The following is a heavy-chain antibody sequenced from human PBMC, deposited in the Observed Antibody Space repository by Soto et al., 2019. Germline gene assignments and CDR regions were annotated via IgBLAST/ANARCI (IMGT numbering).Heavy chain of an antibody. CDR3: ATRIGNIGWYWLDT. CDR2: IVLGNGNT. J-gene: IGHJ5*02. CDR1: GNIFTNHG. D-gene: IGHD6-19*01. V-gene: IGHV1-58*02. Sequence: SVKVSCKASGNIFTNHGITWVRQAPGQPLEWIGWIVLGNGNTNYAQKFQQRVTITRDMSTSTAYMEVRSLTSEDTAVYYCATRIGNIGWYWLDTWGQGTLVTVSS.